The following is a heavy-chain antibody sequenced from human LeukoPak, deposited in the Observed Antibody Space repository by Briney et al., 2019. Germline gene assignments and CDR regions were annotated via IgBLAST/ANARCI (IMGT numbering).Heavy chain of an antibody. CDR3: VRASFQRWLQLGGD. V-gene: IGHV3-48*02. D-gene: IGHD5-24*01. Sequence: GGSLRLSCAASGFTFSSYNMIWVRQAPGKGLEWVSYISGSGSTIYYADSLKGRFTISRDNAKNSLYLQMNNLRDDDTAMYYCVRASFQRWLQLGGDWGQGTLVTVSS. J-gene: IGHJ4*02. CDR2: ISGSGSTI. CDR1: GFTFSSYN.